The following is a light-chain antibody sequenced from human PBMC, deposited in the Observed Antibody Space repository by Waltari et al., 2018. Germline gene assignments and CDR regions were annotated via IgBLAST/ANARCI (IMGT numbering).Light chain of an antibody. Sequence: EIVLTQSPGTLSLSPGDRATLSCRASQNVNSFLAWYQQKRGQAPRLLIYDASKRATGIPDRISGSGSGTDFTLTISSLEPEDFAIYYCQQRGNLHETFGRGTRVEMK. V-gene: IGKV3D-11*02. CDR3: QQRGNLHET. CDR1: QNVNSF. CDR2: DAS. J-gene: IGKJ2*01.